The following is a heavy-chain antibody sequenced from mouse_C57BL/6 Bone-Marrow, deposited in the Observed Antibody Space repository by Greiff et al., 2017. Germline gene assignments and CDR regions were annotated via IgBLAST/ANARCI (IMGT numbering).Heavy chain of an antibody. V-gene: IGHV1-76*01. CDR1: GYTFTDYY. J-gene: IGHJ4*01. CDR2: IYPGSGNT. D-gene: IGHD1-1*01. CDR3: ARRRRSIITTVVATDYAMDY. Sequence: QVQLQQSGAELVRPGASVKLSCKASGYTFTDYYINWVKQRPGQGLEWIARIYPGSGNTYYNEKFKGKATLTAEKSSSTAYMQLSSLTSEDSAVYFCARRRRSIITTVVATDYAMDYWGQGTSVTVSS.